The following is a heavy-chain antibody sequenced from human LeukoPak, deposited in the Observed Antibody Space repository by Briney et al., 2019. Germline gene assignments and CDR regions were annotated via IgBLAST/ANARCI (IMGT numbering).Heavy chain of an antibody. V-gene: IGHV1-8*03. Sequence: ASVKVSCKASGYTFTSYDINWVRQATGQGLEWMGRMNPNSGNTGYAQKFQGRVTITRNTSISTAYMELSSLRSEDTAVYYCARGTVLRFLEWSFDYWGQGTLVTVSS. D-gene: IGHD3-3*01. CDR3: ARGTVLRFLEWSFDY. CDR1: GYTFTSYD. J-gene: IGHJ4*02. CDR2: MNPNSGNT.